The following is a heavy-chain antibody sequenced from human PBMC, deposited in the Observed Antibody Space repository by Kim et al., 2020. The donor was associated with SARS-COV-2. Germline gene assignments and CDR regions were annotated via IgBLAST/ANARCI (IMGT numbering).Heavy chain of an antibody. CDR1: GFTFSSYG. V-gene: IGHV3-30*18. J-gene: IGHJ4*02. CDR3: AKAVGGSWVTTGFEY. Sequence: GGSLRLSCAASGFTFSSYGMHWVRQAPGKGLEWVAVISYDGSNKYYADSVKGRFTISRDNSKNTLYLQMNSLRAEDTAVYYCAKAVGGSWVTTGFEYWGQGTLVTVSS. CDR2: ISYDGSNK. D-gene: IGHD2-15*01.